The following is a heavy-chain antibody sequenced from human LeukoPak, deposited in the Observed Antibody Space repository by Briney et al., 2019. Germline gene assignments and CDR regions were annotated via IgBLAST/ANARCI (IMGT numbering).Heavy chain of an antibody. CDR2: IIPILGIA. D-gene: IGHD3-22*01. Sequence: GASVKVSCKASGATFSSYAISLVRQAPGQGLEWMGRIIPILGIANYAQKFQGRVTITADKSTSTAYMELSSLRSEDTAVYYCASQKGYYDSSGYGYWGQGTLVTVSS. CDR1: GATFSSYA. V-gene: IGHV1-69*04. CDR3: ASQKGYYDSSGYGY. J-gene: IGHJ4*02.